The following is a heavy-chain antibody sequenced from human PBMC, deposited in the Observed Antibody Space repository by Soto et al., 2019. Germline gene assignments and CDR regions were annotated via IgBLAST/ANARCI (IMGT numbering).Heavy chain of an antibody. CDR3: ARATGTLRSRNCDY. V-gene: IGHV4-31*03. D-gene: IGHD1-1*01. Sequence: SETLSLTCSVSGGSISTVGHYWTWIRQPPGKGLEWIGSIYHTGSTYYSKSLRSRLTMSVDTSKSQFPLRLSSVTAADTAVYYCARATGTLRSRNCDYWGQGSLVTVSS. CDR1: GGSISTVGHY. J-gene: IGHJ4*02. CDR2: IYHTGST.